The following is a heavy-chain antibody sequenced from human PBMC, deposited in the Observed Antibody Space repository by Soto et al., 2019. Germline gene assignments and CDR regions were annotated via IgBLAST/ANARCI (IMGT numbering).Heavy chain of an antibody. Sequence: SETLSLTCTVSGDSISTFYWGWMRQSPGKELEWIGYVYYTGSTNYNPSLKSRVTISVDRSKNQFSLKLTSANAADTAVYYCARGRTVRNYADDSSDYFYFFDFWGQGTQVTVSS. CDR2: VYYTGST. V-gene: IGHV4-59*01. D-gene: IGHD3-22*01. CDR1: GDSISTFY. CDR3: ARGRTVRNYADDSSDYFYFFDF. J-gene: IGHJ4*02.